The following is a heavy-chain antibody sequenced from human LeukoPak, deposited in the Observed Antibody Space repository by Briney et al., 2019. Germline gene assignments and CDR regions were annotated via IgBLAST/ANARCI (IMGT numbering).Heavy chain of an antibody. CDR1: GYTFTNYG. CDR3: AREPLLRSDYYGMDV. J-gene: IGHJ6*02. D-gene: IGHD3-22*01. CDR2: ISAYNGNT. Sequence: GASVKVSCKASGYTFTNYGISWVRQAPGQGLEWMGWISAYNGNTNYAQKLQGRVTMTTDTSTSTAYMELRSLRSDDTAVYYCAREPLLRSDYYGMDVWGQGTTVTVSS. V-gene: IGHV1-18*04.